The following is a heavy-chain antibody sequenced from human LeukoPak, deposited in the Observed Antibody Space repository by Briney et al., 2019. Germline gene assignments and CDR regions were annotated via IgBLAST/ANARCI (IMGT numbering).Heavy chain of an antibody. J-gene: IGHJ3*02. CDR2: ISSSSSYI. V-gene: IGHV3-21*01. CDR3: AREGQYFLGATRPYAFDI. D-gene: IGHD1-26*01. Sequence: GGSLRLSCAASGFTFSSYSMNWVRQAPGKGLEWVSSISSSSSYIYYADSVKGRFTISRDNAKNSLYLQMNSLRAEDTAVYYCAREGQYFLGATRPYAFDIWGQGTMATVSS. CDR1: GFTFSSYS.